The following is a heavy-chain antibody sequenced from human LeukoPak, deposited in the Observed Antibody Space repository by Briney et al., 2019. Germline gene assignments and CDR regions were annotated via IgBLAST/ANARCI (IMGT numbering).Heavy chain of an antibody. CDR3: ARTNPQLWYGDYYYYMDV. CDR2: TSHSGNT. CDR1: GGSLSGYY. V-gene: IGHV4-34*01. Sequence: SETLSLTCAVNGGSLSGYYWSWIRHPPGKGREWIGETSHSGNTDYDPSPKSRVTMSVDTSKNQFSLKLRSVTAADTAVYFCARTNPQLWYGDYYYYMDVWGKGTTVTVSS. D-gene: IGHD3-10*01. J-gene: IGHJ6*03.